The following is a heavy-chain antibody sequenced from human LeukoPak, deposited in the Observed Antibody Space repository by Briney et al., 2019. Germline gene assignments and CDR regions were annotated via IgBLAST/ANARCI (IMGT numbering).Heavy chain of an antibody. CDR1: GFTFSSYE. J-gene: IGHJ4*02. CDR3: ASHYYDSSGYYYGVDY. D-gene: IGHD3-22*01. Sequence: GGSLRLSCAASGFTFSSYEMTWVRQAPGKGLEWVSYISSSGSTIYYADSVKGRFTISRDNAKNSLYLQMNSLRAEDTAVYYCASHYYDSSGYYYGVDYWGQGTLVTVSS. V-gene: IGHV3-48*03. CDR2: ISSSGSTI.